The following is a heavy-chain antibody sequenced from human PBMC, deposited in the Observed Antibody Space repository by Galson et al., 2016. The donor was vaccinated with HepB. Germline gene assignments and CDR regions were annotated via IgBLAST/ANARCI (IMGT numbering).Heavy chain of an antibody. V-gene: IGHV3-74*01. CDR2: INSDGSRT. D-gene: IGHD1-7*01. CDR3: RGWNFDIDY. CDR1: GFIFSTYD. J-gene: IGHJ4*02. Sequence: SLRLSCAASGFIFSTYDMHWVRQPTGKGLVWVSRINSDGSRTDYADSVKGRFTVSRDNTKNTVYLEMNSLRAEDTAVYYCRGWNFDIDYWGQGTLVSVSS.